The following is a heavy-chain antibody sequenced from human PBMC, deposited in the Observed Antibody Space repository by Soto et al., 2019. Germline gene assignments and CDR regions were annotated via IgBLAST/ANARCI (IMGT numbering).Heavy chain of an antibody. J-gene: IGHJ5*02. D-gene: IGHD4-17*01. CDR3: TTDSAVTSNWFDP. Sequence: PGGSLRLSCAASGFTFSNAWMSWVRQAPGKGLEWVGRIKSKTDGGTTDYAAPVNGRFTISRDDSKNTLYLQMNSLKTEDTAVYYCTTDSAVTSNWFDPWGQGTLVTVSS. CDR2: IKSKTDGGTT. V-gene: IGHV3-15*01. CDR1: GFTFSNAW.